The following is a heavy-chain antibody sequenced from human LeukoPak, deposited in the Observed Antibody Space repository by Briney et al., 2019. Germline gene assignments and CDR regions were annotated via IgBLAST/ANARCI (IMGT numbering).Heavy chain of an antibody. D-gene: IGHD6-6*01. CDR3: ARAHPAYSSSSGFDF. Sequence: PSETLSLTCSVSGGFISTHYWSWTRQSPGKGLEWIGYVFYTGSSNYNPSLKSRVTLSVDTSKNQFSLELRSVTAADTAVYYCARAHPAYSSSSGFDFWGQGALVTVSS. CDR2: VFYTGSS. V-gene: IGHV4-59*11. J-gene: IGHJ4*02. CDR1: GGFISTHY.